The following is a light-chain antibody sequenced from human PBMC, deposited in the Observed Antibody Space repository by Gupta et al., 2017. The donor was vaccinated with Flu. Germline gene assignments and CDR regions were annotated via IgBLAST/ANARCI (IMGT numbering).Light chain of an antibody. J-gene: IGKJ1*01. CDR2: AAS. V-gene: IGKV1-39*01. CDR3: QQSYNTPVK. Sequence: DIQMTQSPSSLSASVGDRVTITCRASQSISNYLNWYQQKPGKAPKLQIYAASNLQSGVPSRFSGRGSGKDFTLTISSLQPEDFATYYCQQSYNTPVKFGQGTKVEIK. CDR1: QSISNY.